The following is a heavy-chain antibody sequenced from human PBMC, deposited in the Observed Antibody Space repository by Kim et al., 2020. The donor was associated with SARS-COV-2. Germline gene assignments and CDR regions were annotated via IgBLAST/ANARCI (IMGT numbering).Heavy chain of an antibody. V-gene: IGHV3-30*04. CDR3: ARVWQQLVRYYYDGMDF. J-gene: IGHJ6*02. CDR2: ISYDGSNK. D-gene: IGHD6-13*01. CDR1: GFTFSSYA. Sequence: GGSLRLSCAASGFTFSSYAMHWVRQAPGKGLEWVAVISYDGSNKYYADSVKGRFTISRDNSKNTLYLQMNSLRAEDTAVYYCARVWQQLVRYYYDGMDFWGQGTTVTVSS.